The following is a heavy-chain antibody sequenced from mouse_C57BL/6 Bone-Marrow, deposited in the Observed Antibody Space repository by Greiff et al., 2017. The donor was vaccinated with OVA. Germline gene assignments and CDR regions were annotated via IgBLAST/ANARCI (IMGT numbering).Heavy chain of an antibody. V-gene: IGHV5-17*01. CDR1: GFTFSDYG. J-gene: IGHJ4*01. Sequence: EVHLVESGGGLVKPGGSLKLSCAASGFTFSDYGMHWVRQAPEKGLEWVAYISSGSSTIYYADTVNGRFTISRDNAKNTLFLQMTSLRSEDTAKYYCASSYGYAMDYWGQGTSVTVSS. D-gene: IGHD1-1*01. CDR2: ISSGSSTI. CDR3: ASSYGYAMDY.